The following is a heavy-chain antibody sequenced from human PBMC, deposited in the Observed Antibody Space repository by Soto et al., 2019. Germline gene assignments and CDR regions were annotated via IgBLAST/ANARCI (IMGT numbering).Heavy chain of an antibody. CDR3: AGMPYTSGLRFDP. CDR1: GDSYSISTYS. CDR2: IYQSGVT. V-gene: IGHV4-30-2*01. J-gene: IGHJ5*02. Sequence: SETLSLTCNMSGDSYSISTYSWSWIRQPPGKALQWIGFIYQSGVTSYNPSLASRVSISLDRSNNQCSLKLKSVTAADTAVYFCAGMPYTSGLRFDPWGPGTLVT. D-gene: IGHD6-19*01.